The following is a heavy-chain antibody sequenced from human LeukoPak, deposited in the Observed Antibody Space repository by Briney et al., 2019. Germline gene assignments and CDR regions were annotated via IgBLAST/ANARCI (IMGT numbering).Heavy chain of an antibody. V-gene: IGHV4-39*07. CDR1: GSSIRSTTYC. CDR3: ARGGRSYSDY. Sequence: SETLSLICTVSGSSIRSTTYCWGGIRQSPGRGLEWIGSVCYSGSTYYNPSLKSRVTISMDTSKNQFSLRLSSVTAADTAVYYCARGGRSYSDYWGQGTLVTVSS. J-gene: IGHJ4*02. D-gene: IGHD2-15*01. CDR2: VCYSGST.